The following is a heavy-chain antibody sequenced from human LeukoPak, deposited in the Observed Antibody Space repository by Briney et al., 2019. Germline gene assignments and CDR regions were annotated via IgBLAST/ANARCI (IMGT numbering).Heavy chain of an antibody. D-gene: IGHD3-3*02. Sequence: PGGSLRLSCAASGFTFSRDWMHWVRHTPGKGLMWVSRVDSDGSGTSYADSVKGRFTISRDNAKNTVYLQMNSLRADDTAVYYCARDGILGSHDTWGQGTLVTVSS. J-gene: IGHJ5*02. CDR1: GFTFSRDW. V-gene: IGHV3-74*01. CDR2: VDSDGSGT. CDR3: ARDGILGSHDT.